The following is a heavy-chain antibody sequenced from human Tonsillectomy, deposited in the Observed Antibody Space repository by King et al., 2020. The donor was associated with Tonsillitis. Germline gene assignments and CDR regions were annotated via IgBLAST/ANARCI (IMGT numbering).Heavy chain of an antibody. Sequence: VQLQESGPGLVKPSQTLSLTCTVSGDSVSNGYFFWSWIRQHPGKGLEWIGSIYYSGSAYYNPSLKRRVTISVDTSENQFSLKLNSVTAADTAVYYCATTLPPRYYFDYWGQGTLVTVSS. CDR2: IYYSGSA. V-gene: IGHV4-31*03. CDR1: GDSVSNGYFF. CDR3: ATTLPPRYYFDY. D-gene: IGHD1-14*01. J-gene: IGHJ4*02.